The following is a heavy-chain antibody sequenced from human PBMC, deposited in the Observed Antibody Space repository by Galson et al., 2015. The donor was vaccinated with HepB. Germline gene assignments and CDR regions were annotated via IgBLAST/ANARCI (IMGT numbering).Heavy chain of an antibody. CDR2: IIPILGIA. CDR1: GGTFSSYT. V-gene: IGHV1-69*04. J-gene: IGHJ4*02. CDR3: ARDKYYDSSGSPW. D-gene: IGHD3-22*01. Sequence: SVKVSCKASGGTFSSYTISWVRQAPGQGLEWMGRIIPILGIANYAQKFQGRVTITADKSTSTAYMELSSLRSEDTAVYYCARDKYYDSSGSPWWGQGTLVTVSS.